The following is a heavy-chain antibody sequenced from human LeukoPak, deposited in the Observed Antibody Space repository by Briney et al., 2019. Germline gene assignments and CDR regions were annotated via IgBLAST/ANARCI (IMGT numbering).Heavy chain of an antibody. J-gene: IGHJ4*02. CDR3: ARSFAVWFGDYFDY. Sequence: PSETLSLTCTVSGGSISSSSYYWGWIRQPPEKGLEWIGSIYYSGSTYYNPSLKSRVTISVDTSKNQFSLKLSSVTAADTAVYYCARSFAVWFGDYFDYWGQGTLVTVSS. CDR1: GGSISSSSYY. CDR2: IYYSGST. V-gene: IGHV4-39*01. D-gene: IGHD3-10*01.